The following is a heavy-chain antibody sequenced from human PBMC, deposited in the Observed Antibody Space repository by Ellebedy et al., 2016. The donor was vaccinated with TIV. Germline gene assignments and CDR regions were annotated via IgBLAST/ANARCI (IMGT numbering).Heavy chain of an antibody. J-gene: IGHJ4*02. CDR1: GYTFTNYG. CDR2: ISGYNGNT. D-gene: IGHD4-17*01. CDR3: ARFVDGDYEDY. V-gene: IGHV1-18*04. Sequence: AASVKVSCKASGYTFTNYGISWVRQAPGQGLEWMGWISGYNGNTYSAQKLQGRVTMTTDTSTSTACMELRSLRSDDTAVYYCARFVDGDYEDYWGQGALVTVSS.